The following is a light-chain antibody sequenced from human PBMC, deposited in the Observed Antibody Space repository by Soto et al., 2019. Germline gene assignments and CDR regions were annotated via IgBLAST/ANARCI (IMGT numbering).Light chain of an antibody. V-gene: IGKV3-20*01. J-gene: IGKJ1*01. CDR2: GAS. CDR3: QQYGSSPRT. CDR1: QSVSSSH. Sequence: EIVLTQSPGTLSLSPGERATLSCRASQSVSSSHLAWYQQKPGQAPRLLIYGASSRATAIPDRFSGSGSGTDFTLTISRLEPEDFVVYYCQQYGSSPRTFGQGTKVEIK.